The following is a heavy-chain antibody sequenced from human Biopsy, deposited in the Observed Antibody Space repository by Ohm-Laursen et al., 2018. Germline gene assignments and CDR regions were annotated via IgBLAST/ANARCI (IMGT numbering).Heavy chain of an antibody. CDR1: GFTVNDHA. D-gene: IGHD2-21*01. CDR3: TKDLIPAGTDV. J-gene: IGHJ6*02. V-gene: IGHV3-9*01. Sequence: SLRLSCAASGFTVNDHAMHWVRQPPGKGLEWVSGISWDSGRIGYADSVKGRFTFSRDNAKKSLYLEMNSLRPEDPALYYCTKDLIPAGTDVWGQGTTVTVSS. CDR2: ISWDSGRI.